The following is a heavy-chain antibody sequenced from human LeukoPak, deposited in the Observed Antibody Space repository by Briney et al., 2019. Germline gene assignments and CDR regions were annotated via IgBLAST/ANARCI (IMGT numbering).Heavy chain of an antibody. CDR2: INWNGGST. V-gene: IGHV3-20*04. J-gene: IGHJ4*02. D-gene: IGHD1-26*01. CDR1: GFTFDDYG. CDR3: ARFLGGGSYTSVDY. Sequence: GGSLRLSCAAPGFTFDDYGMSWVRQAPGKGLEWVPGINWNGGSTGYAESVKGRFTISRDNAKNSLYLQMNSLRAEDTALYYCARFLGGGSYTSVDYWGQGTLVTVSS.